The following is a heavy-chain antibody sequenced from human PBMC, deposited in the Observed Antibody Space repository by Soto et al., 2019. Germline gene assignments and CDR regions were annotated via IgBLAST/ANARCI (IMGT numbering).Heavy chain of an antibody. CDR1: GRTLTEVS. CDR2: FDPEDGET. CDR3: ATASFYYFGPGTPKDYYHYMEV. J-gene: IGHJ6*03. Sequence: ESSVKVSCXVSGRTLTEVSMHWVRQAPGKGREWMGGFDPEDGETIYAQKFQGRVTMTEDTSTDTAYVELSNLRSEDTAVYFCATASFYYFGPGTPKDYYHYMEVWGKGTTVIVSS. V-gene: IGHV1-24*01. D-gene: IGHD3-10*01.